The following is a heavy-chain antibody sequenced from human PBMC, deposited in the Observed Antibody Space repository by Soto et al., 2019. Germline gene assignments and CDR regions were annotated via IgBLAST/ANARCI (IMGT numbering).Heavy chain of an antibody. V-gene: IGHV1-69*02. CDR1: GGTFSSYT. CDR2: IIPILGIA. CDR3: ARSPPNLVVVAAAYYFDY. J-gene: IGHJ4*02. D-gene: IGHD2-15*01. Sequence: SVKVSCKASGGTFSSYTISWVRQAPGQGLEWMGRIIPILGIANYAQKFQGRVTITADKSTSTAYMELSSLRSEDTAVYYCARSPPNLVVVAAAYYFDYWGQGTLVTVSS.